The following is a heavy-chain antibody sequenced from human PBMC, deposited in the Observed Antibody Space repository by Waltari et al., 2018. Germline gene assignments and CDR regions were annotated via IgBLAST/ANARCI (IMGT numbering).Heavy chain of an antibody. CDR2: IYYSGST. V-gene: IGHV4-59*11. CDR1: GGSISSHY. CDR3: ARGGYGMDV. J-gene: IGHJ6*02. Sequence: QVQLQESGPGLVKPSETLSLTCTVSGGSISSHYWSWIRQPPGKGLEWIGYIYYSGSTNDNPSLKSRVTISVDTSKNQFSLKLSSVTAADTAVYYCARGGYGMDVWGQGTTVTVSS.